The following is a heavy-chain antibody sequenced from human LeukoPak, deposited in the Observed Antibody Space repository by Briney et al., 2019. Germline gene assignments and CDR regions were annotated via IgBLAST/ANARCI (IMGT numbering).Heavy chain of an antibody. V-gene: IGHV3-21*01. CDR3: ARDGSYYGSGSYYNGLDY. CDR2: ISSSSSYI. CDR1: GFTFSSYS. J-gene: IGHJ4*02. Sequence: PGGSLRLSCAASGFTFSSYSMNWVRQAPGKGLEWVSSISSSSSYIYYAESVKGRFTISRDNAKNSLYLQMNSLRAEDTAVYYCARDGSYYGSGSYYNGLDYWGQGTLVTVSS. D-gene: IGHD3-10*01.